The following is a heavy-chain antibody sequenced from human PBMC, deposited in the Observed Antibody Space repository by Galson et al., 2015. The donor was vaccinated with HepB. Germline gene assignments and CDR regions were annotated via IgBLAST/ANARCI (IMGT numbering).Heavy chain of an antibody. CDR2: ISSSSSYI. CDR1: GFTFSSCS. D-gene: IGHD3-16*02. V-gene: IGHV3-21*04. J-gene: IGHJ4*02. Sequence: SLRLSCAASGFTFSSCSMNWVRQAPGKGLEWVSSISSSSSYIYYADSMKGRFTVSRDKAKNSMYLQMNSLRDEDTAVYYCAKERYAYVWGSYRPYCFDSWGQGTLVTVSS. CDR3: AKERYAYVWGSYRPYCFDS.